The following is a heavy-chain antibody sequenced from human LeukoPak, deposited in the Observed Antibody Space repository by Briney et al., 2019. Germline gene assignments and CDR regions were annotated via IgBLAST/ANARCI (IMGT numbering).Heavy chain of an antibody. J-gene: IGHJ4*02. CDR3: AREVYCSSTSCAYYFDY. CDR1: GYTXTSYX. V-gene: IGHV1-18*01. Sequence: GASVKVSCKASGYTXTSYXFSWVRQAPGQGLEWMGWIXAYNGNTNYAQKLQGRVTMTTDTSTSTAHMELRSLRSDDTAVYYCAREVYCSSTSCAYYFDYWGQGTLVTVSS. D-gene: IGHD2-2*01. CDR2: IXAYNGNT.